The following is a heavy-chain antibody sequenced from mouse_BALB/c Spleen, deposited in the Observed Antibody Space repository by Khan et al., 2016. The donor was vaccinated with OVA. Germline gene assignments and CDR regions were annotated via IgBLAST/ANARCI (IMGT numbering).Heavy chain of an antibody. CDR1: GFTFSSFG. Sequence: EVELVESGGGLVQPGGSRKLSCAASGFTFSSFGMHWVRQAPEKGLEWVAYVSSGSATIYYADTVKGRFTISRDNLKNSLFLHMISLTSEDTAMYYCTRSMISTWYFDVWGAGTTVTFSS. D-gene: IGHD2-4*01. CDR3: TRSMISTWYFDV. J-gene: IGHJ1*01. CDR2: VSSGSATI. V-gene: IGHV5-17*02.